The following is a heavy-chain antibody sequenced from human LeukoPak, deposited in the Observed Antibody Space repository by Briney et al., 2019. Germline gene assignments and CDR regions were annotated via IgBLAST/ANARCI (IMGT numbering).Heavy chain of an antibody. CDR2: IYTSGTT. CDR1: GAFISSYY. J-gene: IGHJ5*02. V-gene: IGHV4-4*07. CDR3: ARDYVDTTMGQRFDP. D-gene: IGHD5-18*01. Sequence: PSETLSLTCTVSGAFISSYYWSWIRQPAGKGLEWIGRIYTSGTTNYNPSLKSRVTISVDKSKNQFSLKLSSVTSADTAVYYCARDYVDTTMGQRFDPWGHGTLVTVSS.